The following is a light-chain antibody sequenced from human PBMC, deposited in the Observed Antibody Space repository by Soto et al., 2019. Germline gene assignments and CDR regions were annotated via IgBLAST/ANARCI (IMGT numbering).Light chain of an antibody. V-gene: IGLV2-14*01. CDR3: SSYTSSSTRV. Sequence: QSALTQPASVSGSPGQSITISCTGTSSDVGGYNYVSWYQQHPGKAPKLIIYEVSNRPSGVSTRFSGSKSGNTSSLTISGLQAEDEADYYCSSYTSSSTRVFGGGPKLTVL. CDR2: EVS. CDR1: SSDVGGYNY. J-gene: IGLJ3*02.